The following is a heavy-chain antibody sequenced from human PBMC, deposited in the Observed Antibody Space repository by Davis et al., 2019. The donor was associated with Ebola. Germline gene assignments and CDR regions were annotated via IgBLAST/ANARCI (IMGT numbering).Heavy chain of an antibody. J-gene: IGHJ3*02. D-gene: IGHD3-3*01. CDR3: ARDRSPDFWSGYYTDAFDI. CDR2: ISTYTDNT. V-gene: IGHV1-18*01. CDR1: GYTFTSFG. Sequence: ASVKVSCKASGYTFTSFGISWVRQAPGQGLEWMGRISTYTDNTNYAQKLQGRVTMTTDTSTGTAYMELRSLRSDDTAVYYCARDRSPDFWSGYYTDAFDIWGQGTMVTVSS.